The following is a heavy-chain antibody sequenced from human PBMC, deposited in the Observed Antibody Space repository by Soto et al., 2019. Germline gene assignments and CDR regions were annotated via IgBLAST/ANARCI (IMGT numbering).Heavy chain of an antibody. J-gene: IGHJ4*02. Sequence: QVQLVQSGAEAKKPGSSVKVSCEASGGTFSGHAISWVRQAPGQGPEWMGGLIPLFGTTQHAQNFQDRLTITADKSTSTAYMELTSLRFEDTAIYYCARGTNWGYRFDSWGQGTLDTVSS. CDR1: GGTFSGHA. D-gene: IGHD7-27*01. V-gene: IGHV1-69*06. CDR3: ARGTNWGYRFDS. CDR2: LIPLFGTT.